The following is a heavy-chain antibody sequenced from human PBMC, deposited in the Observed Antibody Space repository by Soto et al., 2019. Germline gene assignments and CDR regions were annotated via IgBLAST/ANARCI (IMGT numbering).Heavy chain of an antibody. CDR3: ARTIVVVPAAISVGVAHGMDV. CDR1: GYSFTSYW. D-gene: IGHD2-2*01. V-gene: IGHV5-51*01. Sequence: GESLKISCKGSGYSFTSYWIGWVRQMPGKGLEWMGIIYPGDSDTRYSPSFQGQVTISADKSISTAYLQWSSLKASDTAMYYCARTIVVVPAAISVGVAHGMDVWGQGTTVTVSS. J-gene: IGHJ6*02. CDR2: IYPGDSDT.